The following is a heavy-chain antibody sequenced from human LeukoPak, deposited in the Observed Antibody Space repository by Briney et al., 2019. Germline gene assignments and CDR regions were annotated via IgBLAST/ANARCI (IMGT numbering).Heavy chain of an antibody. CDR3: ARDYGGNPWDFLDY. J-gene: IGHJ4*02. V-gene: IGHV1-18*01. D-gene: IGHD4-23*01. CDR2: ISAYNGNT. Sequence: GASVKVSCEASGYTFTSYGISWVRQAPGQGLEWMGWISAYNGNTNYAQKLQGRVTMTTDTSTSTAYMELRSLRSDDTAVYYCARDYGGNPWDFLDYWGQGTLVTVSS. CDR1: GYTFTSYG.